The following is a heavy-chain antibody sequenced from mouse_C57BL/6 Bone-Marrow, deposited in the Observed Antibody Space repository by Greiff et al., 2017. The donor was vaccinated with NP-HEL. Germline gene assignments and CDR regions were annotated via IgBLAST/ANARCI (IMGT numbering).Heavy chain of an antibody. J-gene: IGHJ4*01. CDR3: SRRGVGYYGYYAMDY. CDR2: IWSGGST. V-gene: IGHV2-2*01. Sequence: QVHVKQSGPGLVQPSQSLSITCTVSGFSLTSYGVHWVRQSPGKGLEWLGVIWSGGSTDYNAAFISRLSLSKDNSKSQVFFKMNSLQADDTAIYYCSRRGVGYYGYYAMDYWGQGTSVTVSS. D-gene: IGHD2-3*01. CDR1: GFSLTSYG.